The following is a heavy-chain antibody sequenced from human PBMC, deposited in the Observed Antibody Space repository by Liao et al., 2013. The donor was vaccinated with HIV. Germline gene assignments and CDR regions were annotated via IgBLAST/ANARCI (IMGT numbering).Heavy chain of an antibody. CDR2: IDTSGSI. V-gene: IGHV4-61*02. D-gene: IGHD3/OR15-3a*01. CDR3: GRDRASDFWTGSRGGDAFDI. CDR1: GGSITSGDHY. J-gene: IGHJ3*02. Sequence: QVRLQQWGAGLLKPSETLSLTCTVSGGSITSGDHYWSWIRQPAGKGLEWIGRIDTSGSIKYSPSLKSRVTISVDTSRNQFSLKLSSVTAADTAVYYCGRDRASDFWTGSRGGDAFDIWGQGTMVTVSS.